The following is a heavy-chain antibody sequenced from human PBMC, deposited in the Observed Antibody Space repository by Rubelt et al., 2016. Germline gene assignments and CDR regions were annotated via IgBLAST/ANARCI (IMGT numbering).Heavy chain of an antibody. J-gene: IGHJ4*02. Sequence: PGKGLEWIGYIYYSGSTNYNPSLKSRGLTISVDTSKNQFSLKLSSVTAADTAVYYCTRGSTVGYCSGSSCYPWAIFDYWGQGTLVTVSS. CDR2: IYYSGST. D-gene: IGHD2-15*01. CDR3: TRGSTVGYCSGSSCYPWAIFDY. V-gene: IGHV4-59*01.